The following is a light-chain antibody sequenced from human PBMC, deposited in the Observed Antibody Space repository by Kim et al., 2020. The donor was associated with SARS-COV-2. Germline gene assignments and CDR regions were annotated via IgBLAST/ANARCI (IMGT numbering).Light chain of an antibody. CDR2: RNN. CDR3: ATWDDSLSGRV. CDR1: SSNSGSNY. J-gene: IGLJ3*02. V-gene: IGLV1-47*01. Sequence: GQRGTISWSGTSSNSGSNYVYWYQQLPGTAPKLLIYRNNQRPSGVPDRFSGSKSGTSASLAISGLRSEDEADYYCATWDDSLSGRVFGGGTQLTVL.